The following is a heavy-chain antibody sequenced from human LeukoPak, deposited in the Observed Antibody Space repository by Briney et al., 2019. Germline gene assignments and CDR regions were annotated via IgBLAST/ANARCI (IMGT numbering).Heavy chain of an antibody. CDR3: ARTRGIAADNWFDP. CDR1: GYSISSGYY. CDR2: IYYSGST. D-gene: IGHD6-13*01. Sequence: SETLSLTCTVSGYSISSGYYWGWIRQPPGKGLEWIGSIYYSGSTYYNPSLKSRVTISVDTSKNQFSLKLSSVTAADTAVYYCARTRGIAADNWFDPWGQGTLVTVSS. V-gene: IGHV4-38-2*02. J-gene: IGHJ5*02.